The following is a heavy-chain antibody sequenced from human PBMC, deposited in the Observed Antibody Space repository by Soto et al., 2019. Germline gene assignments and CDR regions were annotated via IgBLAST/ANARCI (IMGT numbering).Heavy chain of an antibody. CDR1: GFIFSDYY. CDR3: ARGQGFSYGSSALDI. CDR2: ISSRGDII. V-gene: IGHV3-11*04. Sequence: GGSLRLSCAVSGFIFSDYYMSWIRQAPGKGLEWVSYISSRGDIIYYADSVKGRLTISRDNAKNSLYLQMNSLRAEDTAVYFCARGQGFSYGSSALDIWGLGTMVTVSS. D-gene: IGHD5-18*01. J-gene: IGHJ3*02.